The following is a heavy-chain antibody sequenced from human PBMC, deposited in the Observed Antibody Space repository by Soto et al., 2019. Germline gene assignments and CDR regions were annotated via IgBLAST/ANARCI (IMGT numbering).Heavy chain of an antibody. CDR3: ARTALLWVAGRKTNGWFDP. CDR2: IYYSEST. Sequence: QLQLQESGPGLVKPSETLSLTCTVSGGSISSSSYYWGWIRQPPGKGLEWIGSIYYSESTYYNPSLHSRVTISVDTSKNQFSLKLSSVTAADTAVYYCARTALLWVAGRKTNGWFDPWGQETLVTVSS. V-gene: IGHV4-39*01. CDR1: GGSISSSSYY. D-gene: IGHD6-19*01. J-gene: IGHJ5*02.